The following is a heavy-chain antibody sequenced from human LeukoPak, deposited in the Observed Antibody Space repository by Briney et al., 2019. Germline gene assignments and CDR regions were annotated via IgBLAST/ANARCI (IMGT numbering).Heavy chain of an antibody. CDR3: ARHLGYCSGGSCYGMGY. J-gene: IGHJ4*02. CDR1: GYSINNYW. D-gene: IGHD2-15*01. Sequence: GESLKISCKGSGYSINNYWIAWVRQMPGKGLEWMGIIYPADSDIRYSPSFQGQVTISADKSISTAYLQWNSLKASDTAMYYCARHLGYCSGGSCYGMGYWGQGTLVTVSS. CDR2: IYPADSDI. V-gene: IGHV5-51*01.